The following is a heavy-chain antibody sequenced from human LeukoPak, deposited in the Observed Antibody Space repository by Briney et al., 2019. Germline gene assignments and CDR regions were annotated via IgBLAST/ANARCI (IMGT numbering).Heavy chain of an antibody. Sequence: PGGSLRLSCAASGLIFNTYAMSWVRQAPGKGLEWVSHVSGNGGTTYYADSVKGRFTVSRDNSKNTLHLQMNNLRAEDTAIYYCAKDRETFCGGDCYSYGFDIWGLGSFVTVSS. CDR3: AKDRETFCGGDCYSYGFDI. CDR2: VSGNGGTT. CDR1: GLIFNTYA. J-gene: IGHJ3*02. V-gene: IGHV3-23*01. D-gene: IGHD2-21*02.